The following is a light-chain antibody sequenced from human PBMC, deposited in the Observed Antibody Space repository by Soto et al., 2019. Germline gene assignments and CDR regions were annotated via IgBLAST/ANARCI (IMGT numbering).Light chain of an antibody. CDR2: GNS. J-gene: IGLJ2*01. V-gene: IGLV1-40*01. CDR1: SSNIGAGYD. Sequence: QSVLTQPPSVSGAPGQRVTISCTGSSSNIGAGYDVHWYQQLPGTAPPLLIYGNSKRPSGVPDRFSGSKSGTSASLAITGLQSEYEADYYCQSYDSSLSVVFGGGTKLTVL. CDR3: QSYDSSLSVV.